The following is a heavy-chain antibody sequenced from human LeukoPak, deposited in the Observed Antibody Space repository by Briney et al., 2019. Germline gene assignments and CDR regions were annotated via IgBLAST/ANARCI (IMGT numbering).Heavy chain of an antibody. CDR1: GFTFSTYW. CDR2: ISSDGSST. CDR3: ARASGTDSGDFIQIDF. D-gene: IGHD2-21*01. Sequence: TGGSLRLSCAASGFTFSTYWMHWVRQAPGKGLLWVSRISSDGSSTSYADSVKGRFTISRDNAKNTLYLQMNSLRADDTAVYYCARASGTDSGDFIQIDFWGQGTLVTVSS. J-gene: IGHJ4*02. V-gene: IGHV3-74*01.